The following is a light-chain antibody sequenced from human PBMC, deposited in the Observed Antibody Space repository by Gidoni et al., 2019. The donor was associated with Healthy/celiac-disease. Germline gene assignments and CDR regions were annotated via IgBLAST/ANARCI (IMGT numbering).Light chain of an antibody. CDR2: EGS. Sequence: QSALTQPASVSGSPGQSITISCTGTSSDVGSYNLVSWYQQHPGKAPKLMIYEGSKRHSGVSNRFSGSKSGNTASLTISGLQAEDEADYYCCSYAGSSPYVFGTGTKITVL. J-gene: IGLJ1*01. CDR3: CSYAGSSPYV. CDR1: SSDVGSYNL. V-gene: IGLV2-23*01.